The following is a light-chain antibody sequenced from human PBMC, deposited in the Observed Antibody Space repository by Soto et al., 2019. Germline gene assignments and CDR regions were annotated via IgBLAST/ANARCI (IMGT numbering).Light chain of an antibody. J-gene: IGLJ1*01. CDR2: EVS. V-gene: IGLV2-14*01. CDR3: SSYRTGGPFV. CDR1: SSDVGGYNY. Sequence: QSAMTQPACVSGSPGQSIAISCTGTSSDVGGYNYVSWYQQLPGKAPKLLISEVSNRPSGVSHRFSGSKSGNTASLTISGLQAEDEADYYCSSYRTGGPFVFGTGTKLTVL.